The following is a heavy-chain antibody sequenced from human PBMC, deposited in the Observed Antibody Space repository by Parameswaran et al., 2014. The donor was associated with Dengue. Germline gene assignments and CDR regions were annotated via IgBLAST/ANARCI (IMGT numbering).Heavy chain of an antibody. J-gene: IGHJ4*02. D-gene: IGHD6-19*01. CDR3: ARDRSHLTNPDY. CDR2: IKQDGSEK. Sequence: VRQAPGKGLEWVANIKQDGSEKYYVDSVKGRFTISRDNAKNSLYLQMNSLRAEDTAVYYCARDRSHLTNPDYWGQGTLVTVSS. V-gene: IGHV3-7*01.